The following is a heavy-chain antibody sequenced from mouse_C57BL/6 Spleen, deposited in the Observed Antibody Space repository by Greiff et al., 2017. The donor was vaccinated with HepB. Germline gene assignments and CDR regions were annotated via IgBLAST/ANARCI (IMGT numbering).Heavy chain of an antibody. CDR1: GYTFTSYW. CDR3: ARAPFTTVVATARYFDV. D-gene: IGHD1-1*01. V-gene: IGHV1-69*01. Sequence: QVQLQQPGAELVMPGASVKLSCKASGYTFTSYWMHWVKQRPGQGLEWIGEIDPSDSYTNYNQKFKGKSTLTVDKSSSTAYMQLSSLTSEDSAVYYCARAPFTTVVATARYFDVWGTGTTVTVSS. CDR2: IDPSDSYT. J-gene: IGHJ1*03.